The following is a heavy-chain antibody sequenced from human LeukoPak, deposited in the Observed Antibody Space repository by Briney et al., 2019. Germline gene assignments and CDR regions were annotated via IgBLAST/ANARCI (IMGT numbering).Heavy chain of an antibody. D-gene: IGHD3-10*01. Sequence: GGSLRLSCAVSGFTFKKYAMDWVRQAPGKGLEWVSAISASGGSTDYADSVKGRFTISRDNSKNTLYLQMNSLRAEDTAIYYCAKKAVYGSGSYYFDYWGQGTLVTVSS. CDR1: GFTFKKYA. V-gene: IGHV3-23*01. CDR3: AKKAVYGSGSYYFDY. J-gene: IGHJ4*02. CDR2: ISASGGST.